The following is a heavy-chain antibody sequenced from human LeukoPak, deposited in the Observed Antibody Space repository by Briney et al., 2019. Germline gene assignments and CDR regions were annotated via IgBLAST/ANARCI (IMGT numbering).Heavy chain of an antibody. J-gene: IGHJ4*02. V-gene: IGHV3-7*01. CDR3: AKDEVGGHFEY. Sequence: QTGGSLRLSCAASGFTFRNFYMSWVRQAPGKGLEWVAKVNENGRETHYADSVKGRFTISRDNAKNSVSLQMNNVRADDTAVYYCAKDEVGGHFEYWGQGILVTVSS. CDR1: GFTFRNFY. CDR2: VNENGRET.